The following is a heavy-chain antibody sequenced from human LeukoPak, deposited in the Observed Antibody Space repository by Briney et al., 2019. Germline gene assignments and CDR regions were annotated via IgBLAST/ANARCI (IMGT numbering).Heavy chain of an antibody. CDR3: ASLRGFDP. CDR1: GGSFSNYY. Sequence: SETLSLTCAVYGGSFSNYYWSWTRQPPGKGLEWIGEINHSGSTNYNPSLKSRVTISVDTSKNQFSLKLSSVTAADTAVYYCASLRGFDPWGQGTLVTVSS. CDR2: INHSGST. J-gene: IGHJ5*02. V-gene: IGHV4-34*01.